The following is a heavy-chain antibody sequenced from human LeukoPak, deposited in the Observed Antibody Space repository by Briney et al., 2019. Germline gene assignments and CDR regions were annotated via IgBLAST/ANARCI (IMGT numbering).Heavy chain of an antibody. CDR3: ARGDGVYVY. V-gene: IGHV3-53*01. D-gene: IGHD5/OR15-5a*01. Sequence: PGGSLRLSCAASGFTFSTYSMNWVRQAPGQGLEWVSVIYFGGTTYYADSVKGRFTISRDNSKNTVYLQMNSLRVEDTAVYYCARGDGVYVYWGQGTLVTVSS. CDR2: IYFGGTT. CDR1: GFTFSTYS. J-gene: IGHJ4*02.